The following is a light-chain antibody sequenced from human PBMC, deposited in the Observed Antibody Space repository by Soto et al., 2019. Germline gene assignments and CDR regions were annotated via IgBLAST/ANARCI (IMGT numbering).Light chain of an antibody. CDR3: AAWDDSLRGRV. Sequence: QSVLTQPPSASGTPWQRVTISCSGSSSNIGSNYVYWYQQLPGTAPKLLVFDDNQRPSGVPDRFSDSKSGTSASLAISGLRSEDEADYYCAAWDDSLRGRVFGGGTKLTVL. V-gene: IGLV1-47*02. CDR2: DDN. J-gene: IGLJ3*02. CDR1: SSNIGSNY.